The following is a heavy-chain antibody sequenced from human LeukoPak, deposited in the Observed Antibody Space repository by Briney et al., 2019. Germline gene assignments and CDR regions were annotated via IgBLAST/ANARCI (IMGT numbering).Heavy chain of an antibody. J-gene: IGHJ4*02. CDR2: IRYDGSNK. CDR1: GFTFSSYG. D-gene: IGHD2-2*01. CDR3: ARSPWRPYQLLLGY. V-gene: IGHV3-30*02. Sequence: GSLRLSCAASGFTFSSYGMHWVRQAPGKGLEWVAFIRYDGSNKYYADSVKGRFTISRDNSKNTLYLQMNSLRSDDTAVYYCARSPWRPYQLLLGYWGQGTLVTVSS.